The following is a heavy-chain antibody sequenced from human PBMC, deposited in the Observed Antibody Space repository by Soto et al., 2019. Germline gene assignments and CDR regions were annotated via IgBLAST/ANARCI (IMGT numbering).Heavy chain of an antibody. CDR1: GFTFSSYA. Sequence: QVQLVESGGGVVQPGRSLRLSCAASGFTFSSYAMHWVRQAPGKGLEWVAVISYDGSNKYYADSVKGRFTISRDNSKNTLYLQMNSLRAEDTAVYYCARDRPPRRGVTTGRGSLDYWGQGTLVTVSS. CDR3: ARDRPPRRGVTTGRGSLDY. CDR2: ISYDGSNK. V-gene: IGHV3-30-3*01. J-gene: IGHJ4*02. D-gene: IGHD4-17*01.